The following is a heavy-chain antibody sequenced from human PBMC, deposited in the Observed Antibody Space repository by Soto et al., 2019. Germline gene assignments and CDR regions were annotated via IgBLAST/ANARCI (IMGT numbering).Heavy chain of an antibody. J-gene: IGHJ3*01. CDR1: GFTLTELA. Sequence: QVQLVQSGAEMKKPGASVKVSCKVSGFTLTELAMHWVRQAPGKGLEWMGAFDPDGAETFSAQILQGRFTLTADTNINTAYMELSSLRSKDTAVYYCAAPPHTETFELWGQGTRVTVSS. V-gene: IGHV1-24*01. CDR3: AAPPHTETFEL. CDR2: FDPDGAET.